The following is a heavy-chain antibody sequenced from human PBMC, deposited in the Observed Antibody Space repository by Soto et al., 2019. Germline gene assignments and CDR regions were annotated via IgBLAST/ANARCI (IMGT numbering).Heavy chain of an antibody. CDR2: IYYNVNT. CDR3: ARDLWGYCGTDCYPLDV. J-gene: IGHJ6*02. D-gene: IGHD2-21*02. V-gene: IGHV4-59*01. CDR1: GGSISSYY. Sequence: TSETLSLTCTVSGGSISSYYWSWIRQPPGKGLEWIGYIYYNVNTNYNPSLKSRVTISVDTSKNQFSLKLNSVTAADTAVYYCARDLWGYCGTDCYPLDVWGQGTTVTVSS.